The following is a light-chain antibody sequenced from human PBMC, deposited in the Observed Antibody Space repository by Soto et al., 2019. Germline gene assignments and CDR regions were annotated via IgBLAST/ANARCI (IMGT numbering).Light chain of an antibody. Sequence: IVMPQYPGTLSVSPGERATLSCRASQSVRSNLAWYQQKPGQAPRLLIYGASTRTTGIPARFSGSGSGTELTLTISSLQYEDFAVYYCQQYNNWPGTFGQGTTLEVK. J-gene: IGKJ2*01. V-gene: IGKV3-15*01. CDR3: QQYNNWPGT. CDR1: QSVRSN. CDR2: GAS.